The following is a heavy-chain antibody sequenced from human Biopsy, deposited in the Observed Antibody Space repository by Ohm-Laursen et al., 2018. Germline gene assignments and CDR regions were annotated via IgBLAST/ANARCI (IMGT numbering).Heavy chain of an antibody. D-gene: IGHD1-26*01. CDR3: ARDRGGARYGMDV. J-gene: IGHJ6*02. Sequence: SLRLSCTASGFTFEDYAMHWVRHVPGKGLEWVSGISWSSAHIDYADSVRGRFTISRVNARRFLFLQMNNLKSEDTAFYYCARDRGGARYGMDVWGRGTTVTVSS. V-gene: IGHV3-9*01. CDR2: ISWSSAHI. CDR1: GFTFEDYA.